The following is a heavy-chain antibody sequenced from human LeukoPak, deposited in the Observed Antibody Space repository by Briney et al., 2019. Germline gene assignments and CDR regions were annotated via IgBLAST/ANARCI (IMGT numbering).Heavy chain of an antibody. D-gene: IGHD1-1*01. CDR1: GYTFTTSV. CDR3: ARGLENWSWFDP. CDR2: INAYNGNT. J-gene: IGHJ5*02. Sequence: ASVKVSCKASGYTFTTSVISWVRQAPGQGLEWMAWINAYNGNTDYAQKFQGRVTVTTDTSTSTAYMELRSLKPDDTAVYYCARGLENWSWFDPWGQGILVTVSS. V-gene: IGHV1-18*01.